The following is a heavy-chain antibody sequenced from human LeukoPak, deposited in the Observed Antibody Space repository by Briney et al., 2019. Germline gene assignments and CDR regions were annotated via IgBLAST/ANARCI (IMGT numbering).Heavy chain of an antibody. Sequence: GRSLRLSCAASGFTFSSYGMHWVRPAPGKGLEWVAVISYDGSNKYYADSVKGRFTISRDNAKNSLYLQMNSLRAEDTAVYYCASLHDIVVVPPATIDYWGQGTLVTVSS. CDR3: ASLHDIVVVPPATIDY. V-gene: IGHV3-30*03. CDR2: ISYDGSNK. D-gene: IGHD2-2*01. J-gene: IGHJ4*02. CDR1: GFTFSSYG.